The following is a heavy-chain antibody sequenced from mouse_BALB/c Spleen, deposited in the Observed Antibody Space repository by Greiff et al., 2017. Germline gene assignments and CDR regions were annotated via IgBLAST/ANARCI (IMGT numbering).Heavy chain of an antibody. J-gene: IGHJ2*01. CDR2: ISSGGVNT. D-gene: IGHD2-4*01. CDR3: ARSMITGGYYFDY. CDR1: GFTFSSYT. V-gene: IGHV5-9*03. Sequence: DVMLVESGGGLVKPGGSLKLSCAASGFTFSSYTMSWVRQTPEKRLEWVATISSGGVNTYYPDSVKGRFTISRDNAKNNLYLQMSSLRSEDTALYYCARSMITGGYYFDYWGQGTTLTVSS.